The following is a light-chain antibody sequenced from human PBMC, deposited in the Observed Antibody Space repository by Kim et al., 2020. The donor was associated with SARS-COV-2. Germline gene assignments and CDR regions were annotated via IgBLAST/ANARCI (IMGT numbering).Light chain of an antibody. Sequence: GQKDAIPCSGGRNNMGNNSVTWYQQLPGTAPKLLIYDNSKRPSGIPDRFSGSKSGTSATLGITGLQTGDEADYYCETWDSSLSVVVFGGGTQLTVL. CDR1: RNNMGNNS. J-gene: IGLJ2*01. V-gene: IGLV1-51*01. CDR2: DNS. CDR3: ETWDSSLSVVV.